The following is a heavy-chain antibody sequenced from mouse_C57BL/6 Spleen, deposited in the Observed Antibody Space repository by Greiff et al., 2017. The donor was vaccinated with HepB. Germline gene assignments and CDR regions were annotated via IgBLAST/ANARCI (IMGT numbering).Heavy chain of an antibody. CDR2: LYPGDGDT. V-gene: IGHV1-80*01. CDR1: GYAFSSYW. D-gene: IGHD2-3*01. Sequence: VQLQQSGAELVKPGASVKISCKASGYAFSSYWMNWVKQRPGKGLEWIGQLYPGDGDTNYNGKFKGKATLTADKSSSTAYMQLSSLTSEDSAVYFCARSSDGYWYFDVWGTGTTVTVSS. J-gene: IGHJ1*03. CDR3: ARSSDGYWYFDV.